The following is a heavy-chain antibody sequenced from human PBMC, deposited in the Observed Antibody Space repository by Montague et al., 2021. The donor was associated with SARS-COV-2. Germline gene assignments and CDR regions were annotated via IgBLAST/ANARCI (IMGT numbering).Heavy chain of an antibody. J-gene: IGHJ4*02. CDR1: GFTFSSYA. CDR2: ISYDGSNK. D-gene: IGHD3-10*01. V-gene: IGHV3-30-3*01. CDR3: ARDLDDGSGSYYFDY. Sequence: SLRLSYAASGFTFSSYAMHWVRQAPGKGLEWVAVISYDGSNKYYADSVKGRFTISRDNPKNTLYLQMNSLRAEDTAVYYCARDLDDGSGSYYFDYWGQGTLVTVSS.